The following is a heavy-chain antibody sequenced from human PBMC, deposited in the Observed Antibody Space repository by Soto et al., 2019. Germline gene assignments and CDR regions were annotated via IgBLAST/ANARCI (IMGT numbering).Heavy chain of an antibody. CDR2: ISWNSGSI. D-gene: IGHD6-19*01. CDR3: AKDIGVGWSSGWPGGCHDAFDI. CDR1: GFTFDDYA. J-gene: IGHJ3*02. Sequence: EVQLVESGGGLVQPGRSLRLSCAASGFTFDDYAMHWVRQAPGKGLEWVSGISWNSGSIGYADSVKGRFTISRDNAKNSLYLQMNSLRAEDTPLYYCAKDIGVGWSSGWPGGCHDAFDIWGQGTMVTVSS. V-gene: IGHV3-9*01.